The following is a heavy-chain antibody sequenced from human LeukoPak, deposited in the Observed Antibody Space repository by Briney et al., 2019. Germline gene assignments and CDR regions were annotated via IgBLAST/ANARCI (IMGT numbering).Heavy chain of an antibody. CDR1: GFTFSDYW. CDR3: ARAVTGFDY. CDR2: ISSDGSRV. D-gene: IGHD1-14*01. Sequence: GGSLRFSCAASGFTFSDYWMPWVRQAPGKGLVWVSRISSDGSRVTYADSVKGRFTISRDNAKNTLYLQMNSLRAEDTAVYYCARAVTGFDYWGQGTLVTVSS. J-gene: IGHJ4*02. V-gene: IGHV3-74*01.